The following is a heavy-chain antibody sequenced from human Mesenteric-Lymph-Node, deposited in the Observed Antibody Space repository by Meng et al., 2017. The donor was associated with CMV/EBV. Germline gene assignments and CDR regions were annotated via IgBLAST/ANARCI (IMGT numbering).Heavy chain of an antibody. CDR1: GFTFSDYY. CDR2: ISSSSTI. J-gene: IGHJ4*02. Sequence: GESLKISCAASGFTFSDYYMNWVRQAPGKGLEWVSSISSSSTIYYADSVKGRFTISRDNAKNSLYLQMNSLRAEDTAIYFCARGYSTSLYFDYWGRGTLVTVSS. CDR3: ARGYSTSLYFDY. V-gene: IGHV3-69-1*01. D-gene: IGHD6-13*01.